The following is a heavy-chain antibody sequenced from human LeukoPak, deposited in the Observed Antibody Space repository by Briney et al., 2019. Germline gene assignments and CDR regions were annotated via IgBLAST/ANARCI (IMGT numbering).Heavy chain of an antibody. V-gene: IGHV1-69*13. CDR1: GGPFFSYA. D-gene: IGHD3-10*01. J-gene: IGHJ3*02. Sequence: SVKVSCQASGGPFFSYAISWVRPAPGQGLEWMGGIIPIFGTANYAQKFQGRVTITADESTSTAYMELSSLRSEDTAVYYCARDTITMVRGKSARSSPAFDIWGQGTMVTVSS. CDR2: IIPIFGTA. CDR3: ARDTITMVRGKSARSSPAFDI.